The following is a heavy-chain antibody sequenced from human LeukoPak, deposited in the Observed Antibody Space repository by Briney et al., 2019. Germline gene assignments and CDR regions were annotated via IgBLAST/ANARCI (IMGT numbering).Heavy chain of an antibody. CDR2: SNDSGGT. D-gene: IGHD3-3*01. CDR3: ARAVTIFGVDP. Sequence: SETLSLTCAVYGGTFSGYYWSWIRQPPGKRLEWVGESNDSGGTNYNPSLKSRVTISVDTSKNQFSLKLSSVTAADTAVYYCARAVTIFGVDPWGQGTLVTVSS. V-gene: IGHV4-34*01. CDR1: GGTFSGYY. J-gene: IGHJ5*02.